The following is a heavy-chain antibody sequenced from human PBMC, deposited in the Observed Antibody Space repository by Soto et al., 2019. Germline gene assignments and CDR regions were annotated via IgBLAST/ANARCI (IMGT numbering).Heavy chain of an antibody. Sequence: SETLSLTCTVSGGSIGSGGYYWSWIRQHPGKGLEWIGYIYYSGSTYYNPSLKSRVTISVDTSKNQFSLKLSSVTAADTAVYYCARDAPNCSSTSRHNWFDPWGQGTLVTVSS. J-gene: IGHJ5*02. CDR3: ARDAPNCSSTSRHNWFDP. CDR2: IYYSGST. V-gene: IGHV4-31*03. CDR1: GGSIGSGGYY. D-gene: IGHD2-2*01.